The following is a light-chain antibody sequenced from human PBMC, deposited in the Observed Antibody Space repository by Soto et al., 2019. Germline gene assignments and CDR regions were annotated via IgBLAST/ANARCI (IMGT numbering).Light chain of an antibody. V-gene: IGKV1-39*01. J-gene: IGKJ5*01. CDR3: QQSYSAPIT. Sequence: DIQMTQSPSSLSASVGDRVIITCRASQSISNYLNWYQQKPGKAPKLLIFAASSLQSGVPSRFSGSGSGTNFTLTIRSLQPEDFAAYYCQQSYSAPITFGQGTRLEIK. CDR2: AAS. CDR1: QSISNY.